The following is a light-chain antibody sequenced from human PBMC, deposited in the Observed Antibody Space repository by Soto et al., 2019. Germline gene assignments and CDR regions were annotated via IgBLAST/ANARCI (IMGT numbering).Light chain of an antibody. CDR1: LGISNA. CDR3: QKYNRGPRT. Sequence: SRILQPPASLTASVGGGDTNTCRASLGISNALGWYQQKPGKAPKRLIYAASSVHTGVPSRFSCSGSVTDFTLTISSLQPEDVATYYWQKYNRGPRTFGQGTKVDIK. V-gene: IGKV1-17*01. J-gene: IGKJ1*01. CDR2: AAS.